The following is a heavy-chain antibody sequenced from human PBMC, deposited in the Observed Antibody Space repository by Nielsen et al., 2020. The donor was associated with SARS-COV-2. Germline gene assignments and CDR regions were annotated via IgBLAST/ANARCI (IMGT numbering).Heavy chain of an antibody. V-gene: IGHV5-51*01. J-gene: IGHJ3*01. D-gene: IGHD3-22*01. Sequence: VRQMPGKGLEWMGIIYPGDSDTRYSPSFQGQVTISADKSISTAYLQWSSLKASDTAMYYCARSTYYYDSSGYYYPDAFDFWGQGTMVTVSS. CDR3: ARSTYYYDSSGYYYPDAFDF. CDR2: IYPGDSDT.